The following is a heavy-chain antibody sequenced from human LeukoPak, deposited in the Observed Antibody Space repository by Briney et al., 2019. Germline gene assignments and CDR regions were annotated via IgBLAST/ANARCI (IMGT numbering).Heavy chain of an antibody. CDR2: ISYDGSNK. J-gene: IGHJ4*02. Sequence: PGGSLRLSCAASGFTFSSYSMNWVRQAPGKGLEWVAVISYDGSNKYYADSVKGRFTISRDNSKNTLYLQMNSLRAEDTAVYYCARDIVATGIDYWGQGTLVTVSS. D-gene: IGHD5-12*01. CDR1: GFTFSSYS. V-gene: IGHV3-30*03. CDR3: ARDIVATGIDY.